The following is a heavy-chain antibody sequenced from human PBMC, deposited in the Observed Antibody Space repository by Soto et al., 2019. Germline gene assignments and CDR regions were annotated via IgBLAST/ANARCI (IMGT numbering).Heavy chain of an antibody. D-gene: IGHD1-26*01. CDR3: AREDIVGATTNYYYGTDV. J-gene: IGHJ6*02. CDR2: IYTSGST. Sequence: PSETLSLTCTVSGGSISSYYRSWIRQPAGKGLEWIGRIYTSGSTNYNPSLKSRVTMSVDTSKNQFSLKLSSVTAADTAVYYCAREDIVGATTNYYYGTDVWGQGTTVTVSS. V-gene: IGHV4-4*07. CDR1: GGSISSYY.